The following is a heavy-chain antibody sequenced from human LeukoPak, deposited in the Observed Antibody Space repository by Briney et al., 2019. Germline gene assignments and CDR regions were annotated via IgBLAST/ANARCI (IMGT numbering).Heavy chain of an antibody. CDR1: GYTFTGYH. CDR3: ARDHGEYCSSFYYYYGMDV. V-gene: IGHV1-2*04. Sequence: ASVKVSCKASGYTFTGYHMHWVRQAPGQGLEWMGWINPNSGGTNYAQKFQGWVTMTRDTSISTAYMELSRLRSDDTAVYYCARDHGEYCSSFYYYYGMDVWGQGTTVTVSS. CDR2: INPNSGGT. J-gene: IGHJ6*02. D-gene: IGHD6-6*01.